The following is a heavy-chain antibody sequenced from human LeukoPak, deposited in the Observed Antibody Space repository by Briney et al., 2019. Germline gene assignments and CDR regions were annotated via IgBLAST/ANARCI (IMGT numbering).Heavy chain of an antibody. CDR1: GFTFSSYA. Sequence: GGSLRLSCAASGFTFSSYAMSWVRQAPGKGLEWVSAISGSGGSTYYADSVKGRFTISRDNSKNTLCLQMNSLRAEDTAVYYCAKVKLGSFPYPGYFDYWGQGTLVTVSS. D-gene: IGHD1-26*01. J-gene: IGHJ4*02. CDR2: ISGSGGST. V-gene: IGHV3-23*01. CDR3: AKVKLGSFPYPGYFDY.